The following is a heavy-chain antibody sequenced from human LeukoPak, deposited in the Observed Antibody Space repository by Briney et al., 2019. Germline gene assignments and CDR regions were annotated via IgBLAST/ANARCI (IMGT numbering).Heavy chain of an antibody. CDR3: VSGDTGSGYYY. V-gene: IGHV3-23*01. J-gene: IGHJ4*02. Sequence: PGGSLRLSCGASGFTFSSHAMSWVRQTPERGLEGVSAITGGCDHAYYPDSVKGRFTISRDNSKNTLYLQMNNLGAEDTALYYCVSGDTGSGYYYWGQGTLVTVSS. CDR2: ITGGCDHA. CDR1: GFTFSSHA. D-gene: IGHD3-22*01.